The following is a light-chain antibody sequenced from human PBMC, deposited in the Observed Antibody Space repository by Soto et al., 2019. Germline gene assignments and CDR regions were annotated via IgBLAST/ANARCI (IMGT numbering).Light chain of an antibody. Sequence: DIQMTQSPSTLSASVGDRVTITCRASQRINYWLAWYQQKPGKAPNLLIYKASTLKTGAPSRFSGSGSGTEYTLTISSLQPDDFVTYYCHQNNSYSSFGPGTKVDI. V-gene: IGKV1-5*03. CDR2: KAS. CDR3: HQNNSYSS. CDR1: QRINYW. J-gene: IGKJ3*01.